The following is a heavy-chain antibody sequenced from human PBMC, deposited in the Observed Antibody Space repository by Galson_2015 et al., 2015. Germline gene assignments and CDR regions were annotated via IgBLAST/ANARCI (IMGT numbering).Heavy chain of an antibody. D-gene: IGHD6-13*01. CDR3: ARDRVAAAASDAFEI. CDR2: IWYDGSNK. Sequence: SLRLSCAASGFTFSNAWMTWVRQAPGKGLEWVAVIWYDGSNKYYADSVKGRFTISRDNSKNTLYLQMNSLRAEDTAVYYCARDRVAAAASDAFEIWGQGTMVTVSS. J-gene: IGHJ3*02. CDR1: GFTFSNAW. V-gene: IGHV3-33*08.